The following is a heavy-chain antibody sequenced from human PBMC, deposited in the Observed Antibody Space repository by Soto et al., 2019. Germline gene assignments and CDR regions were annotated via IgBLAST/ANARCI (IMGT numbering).Heavy chain of an antibody. CDR2: IYPGDSDT. CDR3: ARVSYYDSSGYYAFDY. J-gene: IGHJ4*02. V-gene: IGHV5-51*01. CDR1: GYSFTSYW. Sequence: XDSLTISCKGSGYSFTSYWIGLVRQMPGKGLEWMGIIYPGDSDTRYSPSFQGQVTISADKSISTAYLQWSSLKASDTAMYYCARVSYYDSSGYYAFDYWGQGTLVTVSS. D-gene: IGHD3-22*01.